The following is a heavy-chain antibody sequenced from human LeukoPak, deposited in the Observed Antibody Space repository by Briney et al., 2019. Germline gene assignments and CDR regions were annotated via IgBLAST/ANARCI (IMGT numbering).Heavy chain of an antibody. CDR1: GGTFSSYA. D-gene: IGHD4-17*01. J-gene: IGHJ4*02. CDR2: IIPIFGTA. V-gene: IGHV1-69*13. CDR3: ASYGDPAFDY. Sequence: SVKVSCRASGGTFSSYAISWVRQAPGQGLEWMGGIIPIFGTANYAQKFQGRVTITADESTSTAYMELSSLRSEDTAVYYCASYGDPAFDYWGQGTLVTVSS.